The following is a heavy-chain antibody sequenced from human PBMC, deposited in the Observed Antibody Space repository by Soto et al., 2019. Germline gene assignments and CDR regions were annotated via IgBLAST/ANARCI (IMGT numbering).Heavy chain of an antibody. V-gene: IGHV1-69*01. CDR3: ARNEYSAPFCYYGMDV. D-gene: IGHD6-6*01. Sequence: QVQLVQSGAEVKKPGSSVKVSCKASGGTFSSYAITWVRQAPGQGLEWMGRIIPIFGTANYNQKFQGRVTITADESTSTAYMELRSLRSEDTAVYYCARNEYSAPFCYYGMDVWGQGTTVTVSS. CDR2: IIPIFGTA. CDR1: GGTFSSYA. J-gene: IGHJ6*02.